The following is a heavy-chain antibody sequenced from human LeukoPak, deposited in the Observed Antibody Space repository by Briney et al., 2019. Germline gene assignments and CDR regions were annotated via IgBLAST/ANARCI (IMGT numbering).Heavy chain of an antibody. D-gene: IGHD3-10*01. CDR1: GSRFTSYW. CDR2: IYPGDSDT. Sequence: GASLKISCKGSGSRFTSYWIGWVRQPPGKGLEWMGIIYPGDSDTRYSPSFQGQVTISADKSISTAYLQWSSLKASDTAMYYCARLLLRGYYFDYWGQGTLVTVSS. J-gene: IGHJ4*02. CDR3: ARLLLRGYYFDY. V-gene: IGHV5-51*01.